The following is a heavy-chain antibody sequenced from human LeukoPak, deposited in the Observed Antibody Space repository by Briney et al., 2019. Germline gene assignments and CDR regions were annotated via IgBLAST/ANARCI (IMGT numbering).Heavy chain of an antibody. CDR2: IPYDGSNK. CDR1: GFTFSSYA. V-gene: IGHV3-30-3*01. CDR3: ARDFDY. Sequence: GGSLRLSCAASGFTFSSYAMHWVRQAPGKGLEWVAVIPYDGSNKYYADSVKGRFTISRDNSKNTLYLQMNSLRAEDTAVYYCARDFDYWGQGTLVTVSS. J-gene: IGHJ4*02.